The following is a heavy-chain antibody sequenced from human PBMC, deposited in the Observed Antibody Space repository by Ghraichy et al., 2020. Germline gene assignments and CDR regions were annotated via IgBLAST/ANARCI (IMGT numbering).Heavy chain of an antibody. CDR1: GYTFTSYD. V-gene: IGHV1-8*01. D-gene: IGHD2-8*01. CDR2: MNPNSGNT. CDR3: ARAVRSRYCTNGVCYRPMYYFDY. J-gene: IGHJ4*02. Sequence: ASVKVSCKASGYTFTSYDINWVRQATGQGLEWMGWMNPNSGNTGYAQKFQGRVTMTRNTSISTAYMELSSLRSEDTAVYYCARAVRSRYCTNGVCYRPMYYFDYWGQGTLVTVSS.